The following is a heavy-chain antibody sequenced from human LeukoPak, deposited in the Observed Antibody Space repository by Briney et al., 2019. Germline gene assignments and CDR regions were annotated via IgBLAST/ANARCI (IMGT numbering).Heavy chain of an antibody. V-gene: IGHV1-18*04. D-gene: IGHD6-13*01. CDR2: ISAYNGDT. Sequence: GASVKVSCKASGFTFTNYGITWVRQAPGQGLEWMGWISAYNGDTNYAQKLRYRVTMTTDTSTSTAYMELRSLRSDDTAVYYCARVGEQHLEYYFDYWGQGTLVTVSS. CDR3: ARVGEQHLEYYFDY. CDR1: GFTFTNYG. J-gene: IGHJ4*02.